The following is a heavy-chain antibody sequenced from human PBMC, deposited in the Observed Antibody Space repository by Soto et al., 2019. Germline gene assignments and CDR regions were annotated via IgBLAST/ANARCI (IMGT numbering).Heavy chain of an antibody. V-gene: IGHV3-23*01. CDR3: VSCKASGGAFSSYSIRWYGISS. J-gene: IGHJ5*02. Sequence: PGGSLRLSCAASGFAFYNYAMSWVRQAPGKGLEWVSSITGSGDGTYYAASLKGRFTFFRDYASHRVQLSFPTRRASDLGASLNVSCKASGGAFSSYSIRWYGISSWGQGTLVTVSS. D-gene: IGHD2-2*01. CDR1: GFAFYNYA. CDR2: ITGSGDGT.